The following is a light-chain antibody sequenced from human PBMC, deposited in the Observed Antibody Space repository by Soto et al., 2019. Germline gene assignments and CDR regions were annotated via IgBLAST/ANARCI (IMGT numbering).Light chain of an antibody. CDR2: GAS. Sequence: EKVMTQSPVTLSVSPEERATLSCRASQSVGSYLAWYQQKPGQAPRLLIYGASTRAAGIPARFSGSGSGTEFSLTISTLQSEDFGFYYCQQYVNWPLTFGGGTRVEIK. CDR3: QQYVNWPLT. V-gene: IGKV3-15*01. CDR1: QSVGSY. J-gene: IGKJ4*01.